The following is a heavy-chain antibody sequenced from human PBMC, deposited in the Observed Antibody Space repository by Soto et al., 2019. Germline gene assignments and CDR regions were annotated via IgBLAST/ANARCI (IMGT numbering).Heavy chain of an antibody. D-gene: IGHD3-10*01. Sequence: PGESLKISCTVSGYSFSTYWIAWVRQMPGKGLEWMGIIYPGDSDTRYSPSFQGQVTISADTSTKTAYLQWSSLKASDTAIYYCARLPQFLWFGALTPRVYYFNYWGPGTLVTVSS. CDR3: ARLPQFLWFGALTPRVYYFNY. V-gene: IGHV5-51*01. CDR2: IYPGDSDT. J-gene: IGHJ4*02. CDR1: GYSFSTYW.